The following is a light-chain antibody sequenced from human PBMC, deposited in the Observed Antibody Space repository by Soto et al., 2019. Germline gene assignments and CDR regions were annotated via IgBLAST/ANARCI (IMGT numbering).Light chain of an antibody. CDR2: LNSDGSH. J-gene: IGLJ2*01. CDR3: QTWGTGNV. V-gene: IGLV4-69*01. Sequence: QAVLTQSPSASASLGASVKLTCTLSSGHSSYAIAWHQQQPEKGPRYLIKLNSDGSHSKGDGIPDRFSGSSSGAERYLTISSRQSEDEADYYCQTWGTGNVFGGGTKLTVL. CDR1: SGHSSYA.